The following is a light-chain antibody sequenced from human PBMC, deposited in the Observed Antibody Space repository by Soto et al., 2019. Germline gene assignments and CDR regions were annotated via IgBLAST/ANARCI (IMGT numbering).Light chain of an antibody. J-gene: IGKJ1*01. CDR2: GAS. CDR1: QSLSSRY. V-gene: IGKV3-20*01. Sequence: IVLTQSPGARSLSLXXXXSXSXXXSQSLSSRYLAWYQQKPGQAPRLLIYGASSRATGIPDRFSGSGSGTDFTLTISRLEPADFAVYYCQQYGSSPRAFGQGTKVDIK. CDR3: QQYGSSPRA.